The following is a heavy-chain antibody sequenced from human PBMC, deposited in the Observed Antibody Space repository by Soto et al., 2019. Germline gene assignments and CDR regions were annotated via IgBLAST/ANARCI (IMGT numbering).Heavy chain of an antibody. CDR3: ARDRDGGTYTYFDN. Sequence: PGGSLRLSCAASGFIVSSFGIHGVRQAPGKGLEWVAFLSHDGSNKYYADSVRGRFTISRDNSKNTVYLQMNSLRPDDTAVYYCARDRDGGTYTYFDNWGQGTRVTVSS. CDR1: GFIVSSFG. CDR2: LSHDGSNK. J-gene: IGHJ4*02. D-gene: IGHD1-26*01. V-gene: IGHV3-30*03.